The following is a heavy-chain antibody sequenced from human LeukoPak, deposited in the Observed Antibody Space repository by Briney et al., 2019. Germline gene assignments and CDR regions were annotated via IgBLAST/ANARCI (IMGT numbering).Heavy chain of an antibody. Sequence: GGSLRLSCAASGFTFSSYGMHWVRQAPGKGLEWVAFIRYDGSNKYYADSVKGRFTISRDNSKNTLYLQMNSLRAEDTAVYYCAKDPFLITISPPDYWGQGTLVTVSS. CDR3: AKDPFLITISPPDY. V-gene: IGHV3-30*02. J-gene: IGHJ4*02. CDR1: GFTFSSYG. D-gene: IGHD3-9*01. CDR2: IRYDGSNK.